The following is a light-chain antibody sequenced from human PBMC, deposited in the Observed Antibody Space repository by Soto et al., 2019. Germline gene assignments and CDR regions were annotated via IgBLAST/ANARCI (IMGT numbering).Light chain of an antibody. CDR1: QSILYRSNNKHY. J-gene: IGKJ1*01. CDR3: QQYYNIPWT. CDR2: WAS. Sequence: DIVMTQSPDSLAVSLGERATINCKSSQSILYRSNNKHYLAWYQQKPGQPPKLLIYWASTRESGVPDRFSGSGSATDFTLTISSLQAEDVAVYYCQQYYNIPWTFGQETKVEIK. V-gene: IGKV4-1*01.